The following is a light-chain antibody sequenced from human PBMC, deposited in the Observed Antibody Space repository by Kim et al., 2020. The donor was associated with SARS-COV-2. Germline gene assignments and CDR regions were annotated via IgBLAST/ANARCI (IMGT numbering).Light chain of an antibody. V-gene: IGLV3-19*01. CDR2: GKN. CDR3: NSRDSSGNHHYV. J-gene: IGLJ1*01. Sequence: SSELTQDPAVSVALGQTVRITCQGDSLRSYYASWYQQKPGQAPVLVIYGKNNRPSGIPDRFSGSSSGNTASFTITGAQAEDEADYYCNSRDSSGNHHYVF. CDR1: SLRSYY.